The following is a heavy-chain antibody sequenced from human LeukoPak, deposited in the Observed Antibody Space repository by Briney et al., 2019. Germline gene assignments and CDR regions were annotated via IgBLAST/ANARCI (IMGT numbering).Heavy chain of an antibody. CDR2: IYTSGST. J-gene: IGHJ3*02. Sequence: SETLSLTCTVSGGSISSGSYYWSWIRQPAGKGLQWIGRIYTSGSTNYNTSLKSRVTISVETSKNQFSLKLRSVTAADTAVYYCARELGYSGSYRDAFDIWGQGTMVTVSS. V-gene: IGHV4-61*02. CDR1: GGSISSGSYY. D-gene: IGHD1-26*01. CDR3: ARELGYSGSYRDAFDI.